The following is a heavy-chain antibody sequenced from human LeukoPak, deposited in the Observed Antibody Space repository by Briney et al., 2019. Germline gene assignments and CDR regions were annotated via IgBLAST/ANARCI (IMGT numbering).Heavy chain of an antibody. Sequence: PGGSLRLSCAASGFTFSSYGMHWVRQAPGKGLECVAIISYDGNNKYYADSVKGRFTVSRDNSKNILYLQMKSLRTEDTAVYYCAIGDGLGKLSSSFEYWGQGTLVTVSS. V-gene: IGHV3-30*03. CDR3: AIGDGLGKLSSSFEY. CDR2: ISYDGNNK. CDR1: GFTFSSYG. J-gene: IGHJ4*02. D-gene: IGHD3-16*02.